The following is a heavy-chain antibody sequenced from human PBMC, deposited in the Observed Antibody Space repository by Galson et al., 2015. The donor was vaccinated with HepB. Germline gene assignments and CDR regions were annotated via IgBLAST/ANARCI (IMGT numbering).Heavy chain of an antibody. Sequence: SLRLSCAASGFTFSDYYMSWIRQAPGKGLEWLSCISSGRTYTTYADSVKGRFTISRDTAKNSLYLQMNSLRAEDTAVYYCARLDSAYESYFDYWGQGTLVTVSS. D-gene: IGHD5-12*01. J-gene: IGHJ4*02. CDR2: ISSGRTYT. CDR1: GFTFSDYY. CDR3: ARLDSAYESYFDY. V-gene: IGHV3-11*06.